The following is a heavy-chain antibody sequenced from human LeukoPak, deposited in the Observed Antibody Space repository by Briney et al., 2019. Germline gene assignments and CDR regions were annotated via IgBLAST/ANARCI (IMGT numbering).Heavy chain of an antibody. Sequence: SETLSLTCAVYGGSFSGYYWSWIRQPPGKGLEWIWEINHSGSTNYNPSLKSRVTISVDTSKNQFSLKLSSVTAADTAVYYCARGVGFDYWGQGTLVTVSS. V-gene: IGHV4-34*01. CDR1: GGSFSGYY. J-gene: IGHJ4*02. CDR2: INHSGST. D-gene: IGHD1-26*01. CDR3: ARGVGFDY.